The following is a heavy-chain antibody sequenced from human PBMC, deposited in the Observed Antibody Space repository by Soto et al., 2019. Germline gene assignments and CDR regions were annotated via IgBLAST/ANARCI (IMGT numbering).Heavy chain of an antibody. D-gene: IGHD2-15*01. V-gene: IGHV1-69*06. CDR2: IIPIFGTA. Sequence: QVQLVQSGAEVKKPGSSVKVSCKASGGTFSSYAISWVRQAPGQGLEWMGGIIPIFGTANYAQKFQGRVTITADKSTSTAYMELSSLRSEDTAVYYCARQTVVVAAREAYYCYGMDVWGQGTTVTVSS. CDR3: ARQTVVVAAREAYYCYGMDV. J-gene: IGHJ6*02. CDR1: GGTFSSYA.